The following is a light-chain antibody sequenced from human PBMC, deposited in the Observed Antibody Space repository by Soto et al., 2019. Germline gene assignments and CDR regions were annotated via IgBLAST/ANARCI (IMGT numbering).Light chain of an antibody. CDR2: GAS. J-gene: IGKJ1*01. CDR1: QSVSSN. V-gene: IGKV3-15*01. Sequence: EIVMTQSPATLSVSPGERATLSCRASQSVSSNLAWYQQKPGQAPRLLIYGASTRATGIPARFSGSGSVTAFTLTISSLQSEDFAVYYCQQYNNWARTFGQGTKVEIK. CDR3: QQYNNWART.